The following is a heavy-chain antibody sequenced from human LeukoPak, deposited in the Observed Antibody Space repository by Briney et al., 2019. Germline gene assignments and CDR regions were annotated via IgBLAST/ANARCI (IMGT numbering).Heavy chain of an antibody. CDR2: IYYSGST. CDR1: GGSISSYY. V-gene: IGHV4-59*12. CDR3: ARDLGSGFNDY. Sequence: SETLSLTCTVSGGSISSYYWSWIRQPPGKGLEWIGYIYYSGSTNYNPSLKSRVTISVDTSKNQFSLKLSSVTAADTAVYYCARDLGSGFNDYWGQGILVTVSS. J-gene: IGHJ4*02. D-gene: IGHD6-19*01.